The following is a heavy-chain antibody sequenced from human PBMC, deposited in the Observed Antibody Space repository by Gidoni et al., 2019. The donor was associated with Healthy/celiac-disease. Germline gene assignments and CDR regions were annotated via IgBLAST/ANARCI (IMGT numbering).Heavy chain of an antibody. D-gene: IGHD2-21*01. J-gene: IGHJ6*02. Sequence: QLQLQESGPGLVKPSETLSLTCTVSGGSISSSSYYWGWIRQPPGKGLEWIGSIYYSGSTYYNPSLKSRVTISVDTSKNQFSLKLSSVTAADTAVYYCARHVEGNSYYYYYGMDVWGQGTTVTVSS. CDR2: IYYSGST. CDR1: GGSISSSSYY. CDR3: ARHVEGNSYYYYYGMDV. V-gene: IGHV4-39*01.